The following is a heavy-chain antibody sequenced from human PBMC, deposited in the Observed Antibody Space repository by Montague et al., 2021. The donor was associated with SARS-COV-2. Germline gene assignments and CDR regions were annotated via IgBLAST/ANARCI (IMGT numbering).Heavy chain of an antibody. J-gene: IGHJ4*02. V-gene: IGHV4-4*08. CDR3: ARKASRGITIFGVVTASYYFDY. CDR1: GGSINSFY. CDR2: IHHSGRT. Sequence: ETLSLTCTVSGGSINSFYWSWVRQSPGKRMEWIGYIHHSGRTKYNPSLQSRVTMSLDTSRNQLSLKLSSVTAADTAVYYCARKASRGITIFGVVTASYYFDYWGQGNLGTVSS. D-gene: IGHD3-3*01.